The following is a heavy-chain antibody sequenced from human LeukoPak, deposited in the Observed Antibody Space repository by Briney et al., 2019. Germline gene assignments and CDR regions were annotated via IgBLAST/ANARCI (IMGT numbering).Heavy chain of an antibody. D-gene: IGHD3-22*01. CDR1: GFTFTNYW. Sequence: PGGSLRLSCAGSGFTFTNYWMTWVRQVPGKGREWVANIRQDGGEKYYEDSVKGRFTISRDNAKNSLYLQMDSLRAEDTAVYYCASDRTYDISGYRFDLWGQGTLVTVSS. CDR3: ASDRTYDISGYRFDL. J-gene: IGHJ4*02. CDR2: IRQDGGEK. V-gene: IGHV3-7*01.